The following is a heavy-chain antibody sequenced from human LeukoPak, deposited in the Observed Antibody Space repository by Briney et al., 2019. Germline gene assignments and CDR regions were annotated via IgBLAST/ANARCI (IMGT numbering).Heavy chain of an antibody. D-gene: IGHD2-2*01. Sequence: GSSVKVSCKASGGTFSSYAISWVRQAPGKGLEWMGGIIPIFGTANYAQKFQGRVTITADESTSTAYMELSSLRSEDTAVYYCARDEYQLSSFDPWGQGTLVTVSS. CDR1: GGTFSSYA. CDR3: ARDEYQLSSFDP. V-gene: IGHV1-69*01. J-gene: IGHJ5*02. CDR2: IIPIFGTA.